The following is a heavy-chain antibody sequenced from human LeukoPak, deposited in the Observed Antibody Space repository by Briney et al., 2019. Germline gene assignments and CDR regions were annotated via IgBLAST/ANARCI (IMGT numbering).Heavy chain of an antibody. CDR2: IYNSGST. CDR3: ARRSSGWRFDY. D-gene: IGHD6-19*01. V-gene: IGHV4-59*08. CDR1: GGSISSYY. J-gene: IGHJ4*02. Sequence: KISETLSLTCTVSGGSISSYYWSWIRQPPGKGLEWIGYIYNSGSTNYNPSLKSRVTISVDTSKNQFSLKVSSVTAADTAVYYCARRSSGWRFDYWGQGTLVTVSS.